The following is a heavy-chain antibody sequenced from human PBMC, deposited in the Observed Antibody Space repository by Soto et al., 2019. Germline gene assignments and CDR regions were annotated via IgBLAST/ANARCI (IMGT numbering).Heavy chain of an antibody. Sequence: SVTVTCKASGYSFTSLDINWVRQTAGQGLEWMGWMQPSTGRTGYAQKFQGRVTMTRDTSINTAYMELTTLTSDDTAFYYCARGVSAGVDYWGQATQVTVSS. J-gene: IGHJ4*02. V-gene: IGHV1-8*01. D-gene: IGHD1-26*01. CDR2: MQPSTGRT. CDR3: ARGVSAGVDY. CDR1: GYSFTSLD.